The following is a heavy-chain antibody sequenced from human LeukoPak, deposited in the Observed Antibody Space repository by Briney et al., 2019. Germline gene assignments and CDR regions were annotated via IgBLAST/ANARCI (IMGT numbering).Heavy chain of an antibody. CDR3: ARHKDYYYSYMDV. J-gene: IGHJ6*03. CDR2: IYYSGST. V-gene: IGHV4-39*01. CDR1: GGSTSSSSYY. Sequence: KTSETLSLTCTVSGGSTSSSSYYWGWIRQPPGKGLEWIGTIYYSGSTYYNPSLTSRVTISVDTSKNQFSLKLSSVTAADTAVYYCARHKDYYYSYMDVWGKGTTVTISS.